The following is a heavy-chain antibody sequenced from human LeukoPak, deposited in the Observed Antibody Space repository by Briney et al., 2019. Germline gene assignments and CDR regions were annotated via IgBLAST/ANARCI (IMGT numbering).Heavy chain of an antibody. J-gene: IGHJ4*02. CDR1: GFTFSNAW. CDR2: IKSKTDGGTT. CDR3: TTGGHEYDFWSGYFYFDY. D-gene: IGHD3-3*01. Sequence: GGSLRLSCAASGFTFSNAWMSWVRQAPGKGLEWVGRIKSKTDGGTTDYAAPVKGRFTISRDDSKNTLYLQMNSLKTEDTAVYYCTTGGHEYDFWSGYFYFDYWGQGTPVTVSS. V-gene: IGHV3-15*01.